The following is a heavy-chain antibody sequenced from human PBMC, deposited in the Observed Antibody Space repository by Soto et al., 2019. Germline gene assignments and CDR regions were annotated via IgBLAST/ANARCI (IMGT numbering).Heavy chain of an antibody. D-gene: IGHD2-8*01. CDR2: IDPTDSRT. J-gene: IGHJ4*02. CDR1: GYMFPIYH. CDR3: ARHDSNGDFDF. Sequence: GESLKISCEASGYMFPIYHISWVRQMPGKGLEWVGKIDPTDSRTMYRPSSRARITISVDKSINTAYLEWGRLKASDTAMYYCARHDSNGDFDFCGQGTQVTVSS. V-gene: IGHV5-10-1*01.